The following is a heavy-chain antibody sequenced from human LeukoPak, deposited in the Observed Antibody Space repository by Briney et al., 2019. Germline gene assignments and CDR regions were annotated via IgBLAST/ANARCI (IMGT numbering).Heavy chain of an antibody. J-gene: IGHJ4*02. CDR2: IYYSGST. Sequence: SETLSPTCTVSGGSISSYYWSWVRQPPGKGLEWIGYIYYSGSTNYNPSLKSRVTISVDTSKNQFSLKLSSVTAADTAVYYCARVTYSSSSYFDYWGQGTLVTVSS. CDR3: ARVTYSSSSYFDY. V-gene: IGHV4-59*01. CDR1: GGSISSYY. D-gene: IGHD6-6*01.